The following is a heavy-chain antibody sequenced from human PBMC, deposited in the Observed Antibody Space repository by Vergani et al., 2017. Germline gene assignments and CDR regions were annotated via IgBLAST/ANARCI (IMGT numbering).Heavy chain of an antibody. Sequence: EVQLVESGGGLVQPGGSLRLSCAASGFTFSSYWMHWVRQAPGKGLVWVSRINSDGSSTSYADSVKGRFTISRDNDKNTLYLQMNSLRAEDTAVYYCTRDNANSSSWYFFPVTDYYYYGMDVWGQGTTVTVSS. CDR1: GFTFSSYW. CDR2: INSDGSST. D-gene: IGHD6-13*01. J-gene: IGHJ6*02. V-gene: IGHV3-74*01. CDR3: TRDNANSSSWYFFPVTDYYYYGMDV.